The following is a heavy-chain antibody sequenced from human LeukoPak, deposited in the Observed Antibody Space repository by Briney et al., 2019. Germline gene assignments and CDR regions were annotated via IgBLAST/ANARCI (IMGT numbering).Heavy chain of an antibody. Sequence: SVKVSCKASGGTFSSYAISWVRQAPGQGLEWMGGIIPIFGTANYAQKSQGRVTITADESTSTAYMELSSLRSEDTAVYYCARGSSAAPTSPDYWGQGTLVTVSS. CDR1: GGTFSSYA. CDR2: IIPIFGTA. CDR3: ARGSSAAPTSPDY. V-gene: IGHV1-69*13. D-gene: IGHD2-2*01. J-gene: IGHJ4*02.